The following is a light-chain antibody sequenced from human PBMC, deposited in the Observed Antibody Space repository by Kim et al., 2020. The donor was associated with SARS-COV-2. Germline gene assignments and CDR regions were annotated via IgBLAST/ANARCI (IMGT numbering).Light chain of an antibody. CDR3: QKYNSAPRT. CDR2: GAS. Sequence: SVGEGITITCRASQGISEYLAWYQQRPGKVPKLLIYGASVLRSGAPSRFSGSGSGTVFTLTISRLQPEDVGTYYCQKYNSAPRTFGQGTKVDIK. J-gene: IGKJ1*01. CDR1: QGISEY. V-gene: IGKV1-27*01.